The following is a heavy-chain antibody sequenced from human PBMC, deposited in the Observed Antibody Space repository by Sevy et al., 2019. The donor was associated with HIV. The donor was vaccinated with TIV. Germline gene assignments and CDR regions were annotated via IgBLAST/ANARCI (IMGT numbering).Heavy chain of an antibody. CDR3: ARRVAAAGTSFDY. Sequence: SETLSLTCTVSGGSISSSSYYWGWIRQPPGKGLEWIGSIYYSGSTYYNPSLKSQVTISVDTSKNQFSLKLSSVTAADTAVYYCARRVAAAGTSFDYWGQGTLVTVSS. J-gene: IGHJ4*02. CDR1: GGSISSSSYY. D-gene: IGHD6-13*01. V-gene: IGHV4-39*01. CDR2: IYYSGST.